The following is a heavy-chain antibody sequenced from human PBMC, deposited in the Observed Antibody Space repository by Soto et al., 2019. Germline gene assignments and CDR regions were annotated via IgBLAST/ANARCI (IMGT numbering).Heavy chain of an antibody. J-gene: IGHJ4*02. V-gene: IGHV4-39*01. Sequence: QLQLQESGPGLVKPSETLSLTCTVSGGSISSSSYYWGWIRQPPGKGLEWIGSIYYSGSTYYNPSLKSRVTISVDTSKNQFSLKLSSVTAADTAVYYCIGVVTATQYYFDYWGQGTLVTVSS. CDR1: GGSISSSSYY. CDR3: IGVVTATQYYFDY. D-gene: IGHD2-21*02. CDR2: IYYSGST.